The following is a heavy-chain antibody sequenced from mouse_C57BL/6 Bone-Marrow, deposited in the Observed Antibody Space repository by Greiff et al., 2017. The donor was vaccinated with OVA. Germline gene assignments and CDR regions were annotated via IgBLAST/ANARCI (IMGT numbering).Heavy chain of an antibody. CDR3: ARLGRGFAY. Sequence: QVQLQQSGAELVKPGASVKLSRKASGYTFTSYWMQWVKQRPGQGLEWIGEIDPSDSYTNYNQKFKGKATLTVDTSSSTAYMQLSSLTSEDSAVYYCARLGRGFAYWGQGTLVTVSA. CDR2: IDPSDSYT. V-gene: IGHV1-50*01. D-gene: IGHD4-1*01. J-gene: IGHJ3*01. CDR1: GYTFTSYW.